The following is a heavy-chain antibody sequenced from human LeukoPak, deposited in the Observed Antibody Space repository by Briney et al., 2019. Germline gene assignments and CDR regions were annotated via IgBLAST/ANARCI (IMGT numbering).Heavy chain of an antibody. V-gene: IGHV3-30*19. CDR1: GFTVNSNY. CDR2: ISYDGSNK. J-gene: IGHJ4*02. CDR3: ARGIGSSGFDY. Sequence: GGSLRLSCAASGFTVNSNYWSWVRQAPGKGLEWVAVISYDGSNKYYADSVKGRFTISRDNSKNTLYLQMNSLRAEDTAVYYCARGIGSSGFDYWGQGTLVTVSS. D-gene: IGHD3-10*01.